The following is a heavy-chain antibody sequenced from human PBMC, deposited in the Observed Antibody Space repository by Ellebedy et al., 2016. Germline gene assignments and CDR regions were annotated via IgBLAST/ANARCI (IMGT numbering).Heavy chain of an antibody. J-gene: IGHJ5*02. CDR3: TRGFSIAVAGNWFDP. CDR2: INPNSGGT. CDR1: GYTVTGYY. D-gene: IGHD6-19*01. Sequence: ASVKVSCKASGYTVTGYYMHWVRQAPGQGLEWMGWINPNSGGTKYAQQFQGTVTLTRDTSINTAYMELSSLRSDDTAVYYCTRGFSIAVAGNWFDPWGQGTLVTVSS. V-gene: IGHV1-2*02.